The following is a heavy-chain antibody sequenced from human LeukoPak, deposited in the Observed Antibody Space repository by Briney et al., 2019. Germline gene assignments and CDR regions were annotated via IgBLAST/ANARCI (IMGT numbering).Heavy chain of an antibody. CDR2: ISSSSSYI. J-gene: IGHJ4*02. D-gene: IGHD6-13*01. V-gene: IGHV3-21*01. CDR3: ARIIAAVGYFDY. Sequence: GGSLRLSCAASGFTFSSYSMNWVRQAPGKGLEWVSSISSSSSYIYYADSVKGRFTISRDNAKNSLYLQMTSLRAEDTAVYYCARIIAAVGYFDYWGQGTLVTVSS. CDR1: GFTFSSYS.